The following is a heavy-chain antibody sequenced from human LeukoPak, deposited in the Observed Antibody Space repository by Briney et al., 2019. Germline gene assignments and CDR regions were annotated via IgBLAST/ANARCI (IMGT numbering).Heavy chain of an antibody. V-gene: IGHV3-9*01. Sequence: PGRSLRLSCAATGFSFGDYGMHWVRQPPGKGLEWVSGISWNGGSTDYADSVKGRFTISRDNAKNSLYLQLSSLRPEDTALYYCAKHMRATNTYYFYGLDVWGQGTTVTVSS. CDR3: AKHMRATNTYYFYGLDV. J-gene: IGHJ6*02. CDR1: GFSFGDYG. D-gene: IGHD1-26*01. CDR2: ISWNGGST.